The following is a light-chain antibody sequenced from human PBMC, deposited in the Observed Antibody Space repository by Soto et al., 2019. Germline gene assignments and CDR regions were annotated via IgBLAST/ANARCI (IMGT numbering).Light chain of an antibody. J-gene: IGKJ1*01. CDR3: QQYTNTNNPWM. CDR1: QRISSW. Sequence: DIQITHSPSSLASSVVDIVTVXFRXXQRISSWLAWYQQKPGKDPKLLIYDSSNLESGAPSRFSGSGSGTEFTLIISGLQPDDSATYYCQQYTNTNNPWMFGQGTQVDI. V-gene: IGKV1-5*01. CDR2: DSS.